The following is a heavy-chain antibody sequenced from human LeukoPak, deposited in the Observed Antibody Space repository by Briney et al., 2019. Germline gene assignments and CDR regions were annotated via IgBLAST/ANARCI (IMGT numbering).Heavy chain of an antibody. CDR3: AKDLTSGGWYMGYFDY. V-gene: IGHV3-23*01. CDR2: ISGSGGST. Sequence: GGSLRLSCAASGFTFSSYAMSWVRQAPGKGLEWVSAISGSGGSTYYADSVKGRFTISRDNSKNTLYLQMNSLRAEDTAVYYCAKDLTSGGWYMGYFDYWGQGTLVTVSS. D-gene: IGHD6-19*01. CDR1: GFTFSSYA. J-gene: IGHJ4*02.